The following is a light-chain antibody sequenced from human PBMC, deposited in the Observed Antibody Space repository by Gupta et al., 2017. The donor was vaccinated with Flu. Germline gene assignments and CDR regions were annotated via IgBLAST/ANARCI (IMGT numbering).Light chain of an antibody. CDR1: QDISTY. V-gene: IGKV1-33*01. Sequence: DIPLTPSPSSLSASVGDRVTITCQATQDISTYLNWYQQKPGEAPKVLIFDASNLKTGVSSRFSGSGSGTEFTFTISSLQPEDFATYYCQQDDSFPETFVQGTKLEIK. CDR3: QQDDSFPET. CDR2: DAS. J-gene: IGKJ2*01.